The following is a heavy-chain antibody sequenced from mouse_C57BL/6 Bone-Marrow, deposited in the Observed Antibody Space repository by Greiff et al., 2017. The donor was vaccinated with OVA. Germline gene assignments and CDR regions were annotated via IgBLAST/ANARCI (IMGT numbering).Heavy chain of an antibody. V-gene: IGHV1-81*01. CDR3: ARSLDSSATPFAY. Sequence: QVQLKQSGAELARPGASVKLSCKASGYTFTSYGISWVKQRTGQGLAWIGEIYPRSGNTYYNEKFKGKATLTADKSSSTAYMELRSLTSEDSAVYFCARSLDSSATPFAYWGQGTLVTVSA. CDR2: IYPRSGNT. J-gene: IGHJ3*01. D-gene: IGHD3-2*02. CDR1: GYTFTSYG.